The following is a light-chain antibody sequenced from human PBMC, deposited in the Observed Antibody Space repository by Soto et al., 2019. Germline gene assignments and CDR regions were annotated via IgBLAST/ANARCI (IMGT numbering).Light chain of an antibody. CDR2: LGS. V-gene: IGKV2-28*01. CDR1: QSLLHSNGYNY. J-gene: IGKJ3*01. CDR3: MQALQTPLT. Sequence: DIVMTQSPLSLPVTPGEPASISCRSSQSLLHSNGYNYLDWYLQKPGQSPQLLIYLGSNRASGVPDRLRDSGSGTDFTLKISRVEAEDVGVYYCMQALQTPLTFGPGTKVDIK.